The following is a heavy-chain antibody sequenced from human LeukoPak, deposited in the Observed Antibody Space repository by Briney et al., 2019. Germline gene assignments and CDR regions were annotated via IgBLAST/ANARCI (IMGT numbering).Heavy chain of an antibody. CDR1: GFTFSSYA. J-gene: IGHJ1*01. V-gene: IGHV3-23*01. Sequence: GGSLRLSCAASGFTFSSYAMSWVRQAPGKGLEWVSFITPNADRTSYADSVEGRFTISRDNPRNTLYMQMNSLRDEDTAVYYCAIMHGYYDGSGYWVQWGQGTLVTVSS. CDR3: AIMHGYYDGSGYWVQ. D-gene: IGHD3-22*01. CDR2: ITPNADRT.